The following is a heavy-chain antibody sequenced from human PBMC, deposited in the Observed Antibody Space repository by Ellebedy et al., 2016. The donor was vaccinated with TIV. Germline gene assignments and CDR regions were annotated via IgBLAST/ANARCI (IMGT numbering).Heavy chain of an antibody. J-gene: IGHJ4*02. CDR3: ARDEEVHDSSGSPDY. CDR1: GYTFTRNW. CDR2: INAGGDNT. Sequence: ASVKVSCXASGYTFTRNWIHWVRQAPGQGLEWVGVINAGGDNTHYAQKFQGRVTMTRDTSISTAYMELSRLRSDDTAVYYCARDEEVHDSSGSPDYWGQGTLVTVSS. V-gene: IGHV1-46*01. D-gene: IGHD3-22*01.